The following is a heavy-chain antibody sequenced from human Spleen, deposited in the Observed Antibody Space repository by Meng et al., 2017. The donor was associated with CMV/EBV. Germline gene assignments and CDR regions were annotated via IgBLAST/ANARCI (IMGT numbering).Heavy chain of an antibody. D-gene: IGHD3-22*01. Sequence: SETLSLTCTVSGGSISSYYWSWIRQPPGKGLEWIGYIYYSGSTNYNPSLKGRVTISVDTSKNQFSLKLSSVTAADTAVYYCARDYYDSGAYYYTEEYYHGLDVWGQGTTVTVSS. V-gene: IGHV4-59*01. J-gene: IGHJ6*02. CDR1: GGSISSYY. CDR2: IYYSGST. CDR3: ARDYYDSGAYYYTEEYYHGLDV.